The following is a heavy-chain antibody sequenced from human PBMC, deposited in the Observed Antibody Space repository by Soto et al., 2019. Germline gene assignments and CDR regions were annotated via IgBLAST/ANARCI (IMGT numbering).Heavy chain of an antibody. CDR1: GGSFSGYY. CDR3: ARVWADPDRSGSYYYYYGMDV. Sequence: SETLSLTCAVYGGSFSGYYWSWIRQPPGKGLEWIGEINHSGSTNYNPSLKSRVTISVDTSKNQFSLKRSSVTAADTAVYYCARVWADPDRSGSYYYYYGMDVWGQGTTVTVSS. V-gene: IGHV4-34*01. D-gene: IGHD3-10*01. J-gene: IGHJ6*02. CDR2: INHSGST.